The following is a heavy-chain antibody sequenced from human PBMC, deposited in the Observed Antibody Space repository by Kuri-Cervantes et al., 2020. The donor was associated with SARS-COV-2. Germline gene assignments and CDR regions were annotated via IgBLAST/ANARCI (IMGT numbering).Heavy chain of an antibody. Sequence: GASLKISCAASGFTLSSYAMSWVRQAPGKGLEWVSVIYSGGSSTYYADSVKGRFTISRDNSKNTLYLQMNSLRAEDTAVYYCAKDGEPDYWGQGTLVTVSS. CDR3: AKDGEPDY. V-gene: IGHV3-23*03. J-gene: IGHJ4*02. CDR2: IYSGGSST. CDR1: GFTLSSYA. D-gene: IGHD2-21*01.